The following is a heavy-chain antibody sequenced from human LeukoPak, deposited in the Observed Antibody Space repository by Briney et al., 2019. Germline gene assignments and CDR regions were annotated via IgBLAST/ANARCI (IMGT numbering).Heavy chain of an antibody. CDR1: GYSLSSGSY. D-gene: IGHD3-3*01. Sequence: SETLSLTCDVSGYSLSSGSYWGWIRQPPGKGLEWIGSIYHSGSTYYTPSLKSRVTISLDTSKNQFSLEVTSVTAADTATYYCAAKRAYTFWFADWGQGTLVTVSS. J-gene: IGHJ4*02. V-gene: IGHV4-38-2*01. CDR2: IYHSGST. CDR3: AAKRAYTFWFAD.